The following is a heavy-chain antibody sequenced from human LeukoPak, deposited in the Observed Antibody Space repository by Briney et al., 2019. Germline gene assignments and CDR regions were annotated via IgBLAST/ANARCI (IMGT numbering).Heavy chain of an antibody. J-gene: IGHJ5*02. V-gene: IGHV4-61*01. CDR2: IYYSGST. CDR3: ARSVLFDP. CDR1: GGSVSSGNYY. Sequence: PSETLSLTCTVSGGSVSSGNYYWSWIRQPPGKGLDWIGYIYYSGSTNYNPSLKSRVTISVDTSKNQFSLRLSSVTAADTAVYYCARSVLFDPWGQGTLVTVSS.